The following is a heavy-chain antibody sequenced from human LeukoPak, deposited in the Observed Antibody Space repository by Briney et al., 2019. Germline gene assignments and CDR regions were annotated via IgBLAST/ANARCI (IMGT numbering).Heavy chain of an antibody. J-gene: IGHJ5*02. CDR3: ARFDILTGYSYA. CDR2: ISSSSSYI. Sequence: PGGSLRLSCAASGFTFSSYSMNSVRQAPGKGLEWVSSISSSSSYIYYADSVKGRFTISRDNAKNSLYLQMNSLRAEDTAVYYCARFDILTGYSYAWGQGTLVTVSS. CDR1: GFTFSSYS. D-gene: IGHD3-9*01. V-gene: IGHV3-21*01.